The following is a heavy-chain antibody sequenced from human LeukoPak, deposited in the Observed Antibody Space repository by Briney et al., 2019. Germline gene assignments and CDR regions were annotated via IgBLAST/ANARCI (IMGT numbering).Heavy chain of an antibody. CDR2: ISYSGST. V-gene: IGHV4-61*08. Sequence: SETLSLTCTVSGGSISSGGYYWSWIRQHPGKGLEWIGYISYSGSTNYNPSLKSRVIISVDTSKNQFSLKLSSVTAADTAVYYCARAVTMIVAGSWYFDLWGRGTLVTVSS. CDR3: ARAVTMIVAGSWYFDL. CDR1: GGSISSGGYY. D-gene: IGHD3-22*01. J-gene: IGHJ2*01.